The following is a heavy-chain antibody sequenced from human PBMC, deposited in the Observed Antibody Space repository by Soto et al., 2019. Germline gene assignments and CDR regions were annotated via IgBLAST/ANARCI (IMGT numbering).Heavy chain of an antibody. D-gene: IGHD3-10*01. CDR2: INPSGGST. CDR1: GYTFTSYY. V-gene: IGHV1-46*01. J-gene: IGHJ4*02. Sequence: QVQLVQSGAEVKKPGASVKVSCKACGYTFTSYYMHWVRQAPGQGLEWMGIINPSGGSTSYAQKFQGRVTMTRDTSTSTVYMELSSLRSEDTAVYYCAREGLLWFGELPEGGYFDYWGQGTLVTVSS. CDR3: AREGLLWFGELPEGGYFDY.